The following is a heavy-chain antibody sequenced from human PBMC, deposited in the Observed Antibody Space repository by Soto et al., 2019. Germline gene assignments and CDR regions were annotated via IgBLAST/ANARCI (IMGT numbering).Heavy chain of an antibody. CDR3: AREGRYYDILTGYYYGMDV. Sequence: GGSLRLSCAASGFTFSSYAMHWVRQAPGKGLEWVAVISYDGSNKYYADSVKGRFTISRDNSKNTLYLQMNSLRAEDTAVYYCAREGRYYDILTGYYYGMDVWGQGTTVTVSS. CDR2: ISYDGSNK. D-gene: IGHD3-9*01. CDR1: GFTFSSYA. J-gene: IGHJ6*02. V-gene: IGHV3-30-3*01.